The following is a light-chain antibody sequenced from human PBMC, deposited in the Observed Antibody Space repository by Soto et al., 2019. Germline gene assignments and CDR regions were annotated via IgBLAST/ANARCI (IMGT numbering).Light chain of an antibody. CDR1: SSDIGAYDY. CDR2: EVN. J-gene: IGLJ3*02. CDR3: SSYSSGSTLGV. V-gene: IGLV2-14*01. Sequence: QSALTQPASLSGSPGQSITISCTGTSSDIGAYDYVSWFQQHPGKAPKLMISEVNNRPSGVSSRFSASKSGNTASLTISGLQAEDEADYYCSSYSSGSTLGVFGGGTKLTVL.